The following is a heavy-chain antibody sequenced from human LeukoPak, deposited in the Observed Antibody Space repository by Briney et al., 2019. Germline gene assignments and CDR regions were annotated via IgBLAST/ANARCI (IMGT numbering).Heavy chain of an antibody. V-gene: IGHV3-7*03. J-gene: IGHJ4*02. D-gene: IGHD3-9*01. CDR3: ARDAHFDWSDYYFNY. CDR2: IKQDGSEK. CDR1: GFTFSSYW. Sequence: PGGSLRLSCAASGFTFSSYWMSWVRQAPGKGLEWVANIKQDGSEKYYVDSVKGRFTISRDNSKNTLYLQMNSLRAEDTAVYYCARDAHFDWSDYYFNYWGQGTLVTVSS.